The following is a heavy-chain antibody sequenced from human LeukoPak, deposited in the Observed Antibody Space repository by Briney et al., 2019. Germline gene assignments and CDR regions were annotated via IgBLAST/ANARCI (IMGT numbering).Heavy chain of an antibody. CDR1: GYTFTSYG. CDR3: ARAELLWFGELAPIDY. V-gene: IGHV1-18*01. CDR2: ISAYNGNT. J-gene: IGHJ4*02. Sequence: ASVKVSCKASGYTFTSYGISWVRQAPGQGLEWMGWISAYNGNTNYAQKLQGRVTMTTDTSTSTAYMELRSLRSDDTAVYYCARAELLWFGELAPIDYWGQGTLVTVSS. D-gene: IGHD3-10*01.